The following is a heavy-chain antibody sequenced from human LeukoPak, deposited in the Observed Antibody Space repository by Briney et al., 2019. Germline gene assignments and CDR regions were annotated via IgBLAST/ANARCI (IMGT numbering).Heavy chain of an antibody. CDR3: VKGLFDSSGYSEHFDY. D-gene: IGHD3-22*01. V-gene: IGHV3-23*01. CDR1: GVIFSSYY. CDR2: ISTSGDST. J-gene: IGHJ4*02. Sequence: GGSLRLSCAASGVIFSSYYMSWVRQAPGKGLEWVAGISTSGDSTYYADSVKGRVTISRDNSRDTVNLQMNSLRADDTAVYYCVKGLFDSSGYSEHFDYWGQGTQVTVSS.